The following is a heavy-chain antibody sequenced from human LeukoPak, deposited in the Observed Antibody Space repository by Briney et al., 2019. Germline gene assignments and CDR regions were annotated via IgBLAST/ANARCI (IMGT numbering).Heavy chain of an antibody. Sequence: GRSLRLSCAASGFTVSSNYMSWVRQAPGKGLEWVAVISYDGSNKYYADSVKGRFTISRDNSKNTLYLQMNSLRAEDTAVYYCAKERRYYDSSGYYYAGAFDIWGQGTMVTVSS. CDR2: ISYDGSNK. D-gene: IGHD3-22*01. J-gene: IGHJ3*02. CDR1: GFTVSSNY. V-gene: IGHV3-30*18. CDR3: AKERRYYDSSGYYYAGAFDI.